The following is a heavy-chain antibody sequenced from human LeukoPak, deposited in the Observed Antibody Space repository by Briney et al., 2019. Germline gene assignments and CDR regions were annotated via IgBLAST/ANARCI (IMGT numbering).Heavy chain of an antibody. V-gene: IGHV3-73*01. J-gene: IGHJ4*02. CDR2: IRSKANSYAT. CDR3: TTTDGDYGIAY. CDR1: GFSFSGFA. Sequence: PGGSLRLSCVTSGFSFSGFAMHWVRQASGKGLEWVGRIRSKANSYATAYAASVKGRFTISRDDSKNTAYLQMNSLKTEDTAVYYCTTTDGDYGIAYWGQGTLVTVSS. D-gene: IGHD4-17*01.